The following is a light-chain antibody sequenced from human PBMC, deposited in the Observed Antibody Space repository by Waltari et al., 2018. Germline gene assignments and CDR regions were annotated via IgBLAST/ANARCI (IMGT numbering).Light chain of an antibody. CDR3: SSYISSSTLEL. J-gene: IGLJ2*01. CDR2: DVS. Sequence: QSALTQPASVSGSPGQPITISCTGTSSEVGGYDYVSWYQQHPVKAPKLMIYDVSNRPSGVSNRFSGSKSGNTASLTISGLQAEDEADYYCSSYISSSTLELFGGGTSLTVL. V-gene: IGLV2-14*03. CDR1: SSEVGGYDY.